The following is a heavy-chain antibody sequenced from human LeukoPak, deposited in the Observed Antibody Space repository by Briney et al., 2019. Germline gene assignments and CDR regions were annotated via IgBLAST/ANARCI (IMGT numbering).Heavy chain of an antibody. J-gene: IGHJ4*02. CDR1: GYTLTELS. V-gene: IGHV1-24*01. Sequence: ASVKVSCKVSGYTLTELSMHWVRQAPGKGLEWMGGFDPEDGETIYAQKFQGRVTMTEDTSTDTAYMELSSLRSEDTAVYYCATDRPYYYDSSGYYFDYWGQGTLVTVSS. CDR2: FDPEDGET. CDR3: ATDRPYYYDSSGYYFDY. D-gene: IGHD3-22*01.